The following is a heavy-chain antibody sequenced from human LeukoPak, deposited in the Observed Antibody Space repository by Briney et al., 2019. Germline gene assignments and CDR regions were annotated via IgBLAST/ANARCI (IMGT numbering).Heavy chain of an antibody. D-gene: IGHD3-10*01. Sequence: GGSLRLSCAASGFTFDDYGMSWVCQAPGKGLEWVSGINWNGGSTGYADSVKGRFTISRDNAKNSLYLQMNSLRAEDTALYYCARALPYYGSGSYRSIYFDYWGQGTLVTVSS. J-gene: IGHJ4*02. CDR3: ARALPYYGSGSYRSIYFDY. CDR1: GFTFDDYG. V-gene: IGHV3-20*04. CDR2: INWNGGST.